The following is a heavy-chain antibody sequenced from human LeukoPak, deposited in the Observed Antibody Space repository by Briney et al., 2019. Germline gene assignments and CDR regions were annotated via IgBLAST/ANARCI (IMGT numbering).Heavy chain of an antibody. V-gene: IGHV3-21*01. Sequence: GGSLRLSCAASGFTFSSYSMNWVRQAPGKGLEWVSSISSSSSYIYYADSVKGRFTISRDNAKNSLFLQMNSLRAEDTAVYYCARYPRAHYMDVWGKGTTVTISS. CDR2: ISSSSSYI. D-gene: IGHD1-26*01. CDR1: GFTFSSYS. J-gene: IGHJ6*03. CDR3: ARYPRAHYMDV.